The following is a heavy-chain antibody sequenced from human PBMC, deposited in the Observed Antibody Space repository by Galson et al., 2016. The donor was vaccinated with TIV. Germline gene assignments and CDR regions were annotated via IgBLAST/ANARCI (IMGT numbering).Heavy chain of an antibody. CDR2: MNPNSGNT. V-gene: IGHV1-8*02. Sequence: SVKVSCKASGYTFTSYDINWVRQATGQGLEWMGWMNPNSGNTGYAQKFRGRVTTTRNTSVRTAYMELSSLRSEDTAVYYCARSGDYEDYWGQGTLVTVSS. CDR1: GYTFTSYD. D-gene: IGHD4-17*01. J-gene: IGHJ4*02. CDR3: ARSGDYEDY.